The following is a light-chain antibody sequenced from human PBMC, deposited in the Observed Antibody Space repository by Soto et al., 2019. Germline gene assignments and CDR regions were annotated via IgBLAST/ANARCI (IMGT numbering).Light chain of an antibody. V-gene: IGLV1-40*01. CDR2: GNS. Sequence: QSVLTQPPSVSGAPGQSVTISCTGSNSNIGAGYDVHWYQQPPGTAPKLLIHGNSYRPSGVPDRFSGSKSGTSASLAITGLQADDEADYYCQSYDSSLGDRIFGGGTKVTAL. CDR1: NSNIGAGYD. J-gene: IGLJ2*01. CDR3: QSYDSSLGDRI.